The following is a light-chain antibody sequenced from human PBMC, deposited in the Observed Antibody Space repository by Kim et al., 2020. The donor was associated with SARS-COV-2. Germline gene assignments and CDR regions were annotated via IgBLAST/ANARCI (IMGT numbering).Light chain of an antibody. J-gene: IGLJ2*01. CDR2: KDS. CDR3: YSAADNNVV. CDR1: VLAKKY. Sequence: VYPGKTARITCSGDVLAKKYARWFQQKPGQAPVLVIYKDSERPSGIPERFSGSSSGTTVTLTISGAQVEDEADYYCYSAADNNVVFGGGTQLTVL. V-gene: IGLV3-27*01.